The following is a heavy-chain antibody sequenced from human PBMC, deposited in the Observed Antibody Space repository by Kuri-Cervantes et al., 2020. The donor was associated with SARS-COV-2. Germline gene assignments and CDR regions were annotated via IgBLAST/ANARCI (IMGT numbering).Heavy chain of an antibody. J-gene: IGHJ5*02. CDR3: ARADIRMTIFGVVPNWFDP. Sequence: SETLSLTCAVSGYSISSGYYWGWIRQPPGKGLEWIGSFFHSGSTYYNPSLKSRVTISVDTSKNQFSLKLSSVTAADTAVYYCARADIRMTIFGVVPNWFDPWGQGTLVTVSS. D-gene: IGHD3-3*01. V-gene: IGHV4-38-2*01. CDR2: FFHSGST. CDR1: GYSISSGYY.